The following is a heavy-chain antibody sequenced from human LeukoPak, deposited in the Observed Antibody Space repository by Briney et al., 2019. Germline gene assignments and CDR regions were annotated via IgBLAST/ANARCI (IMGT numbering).Heavy chain of an antibody. J-gene: IGHJ4*02. D-gene: IGHD3-16*01. CDR2: ISSSSSYI. V-gene: IGHV3-21*01. CDR1: GFTFSSYS. Sequence: PWGSLRLSCAASGFTFSSYSINWVRQAPGKGLECVSSISSSSSYIYYADSVKGRFTISRDNAKNSLYLQMNSLRAEDTAVYYCARAPTSKYYDYVWGSPYCFDYWGQGTLVTVSS. CDR3: ARAPTSKYYDYVWGSPYCFDY.